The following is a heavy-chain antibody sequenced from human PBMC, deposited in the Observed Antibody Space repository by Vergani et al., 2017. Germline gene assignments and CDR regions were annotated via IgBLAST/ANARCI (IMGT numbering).Heavy chain of an antibody. D-gene: IGHD2-15*01. Sequence: EVQLVQSGAEVKKPGESLKISCKGSGYSFTSYWIGWVRQMPGKGLEWMGIIYPGDSDTRYSPSFQGQVTISADKSISTAYLQWSSLKASDTGMDYCAGLKEMCSGGSCHPGPPLGHYGMDVWGQGTTVTVSS. V-gene: IGHV5-51*01. CDR2: IYPGDSDT. CDR3: AGLKEMCSGGSCHPGPPLGHYGMDV. CDR1: GYSFTSYW. J-gene: IGHJ6*02.